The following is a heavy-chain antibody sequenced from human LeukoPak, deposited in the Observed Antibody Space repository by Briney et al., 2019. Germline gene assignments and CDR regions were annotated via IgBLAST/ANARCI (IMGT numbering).Heavy chain of an antibody. CDR1: GYTFTSYG. CDR3: ASDFPVILPGGAFDI. V-gene: IGHV1-18*01. CDR2: ISAYNGNT. J-gene: IGHJ3*02. D-gene: IGHD3-16*01. Sequence: ASVKVSCKASGYTFTSYGISWVRQAPGQGLEWMGWISAYNGNTNYAQKLQGRVTMTTDTSTSTAYMELRSLRSDDTAVYYCASDFPVILPGGAFDIWGQGTMVTVSS.